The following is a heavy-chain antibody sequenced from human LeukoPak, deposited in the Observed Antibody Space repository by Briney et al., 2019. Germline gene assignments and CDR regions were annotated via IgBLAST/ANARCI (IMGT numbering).Heavy chain of an antibody. V-gene: IGHV3-23*01. CDR1: EFTFSNYD. J-gene: IGHJ4*02. CDR3: AKAAYNDGPFDY. D-gene: IGHD5-18*01. CDR2: INNSGVHT. Sequence: GGSLRLSCEASEFTFSNYDMSWVRQAPGKGLEWVSIINNSGVHTSYADSVKGRFTISRDNSKNTLYLQMNSLRAEDTAVYYCAKAAYNDGPFDYWGQGTLVLVSS.